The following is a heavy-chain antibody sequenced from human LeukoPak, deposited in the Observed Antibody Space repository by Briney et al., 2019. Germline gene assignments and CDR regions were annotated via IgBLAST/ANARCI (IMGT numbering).Heavy chain of an antibody. J-gene: IGHJ4*02. Sequence: SETLSLTCNVSGGSINNYYWSWIRQPAGKGLEWIGRIYTSGSTNYNPSLKSRVTMSIDTSKIQFSLKLTSVTAADTAVYYCARGSGYSYGYPLDYWGQGTLVTVSS. CDR3: ARGSGYSYGYPLDY. D-gene: IGHD5-18*01. CDR2: IYTSGST. CDR1: GGSINNYY. V-gene: IGHV4-4*07.